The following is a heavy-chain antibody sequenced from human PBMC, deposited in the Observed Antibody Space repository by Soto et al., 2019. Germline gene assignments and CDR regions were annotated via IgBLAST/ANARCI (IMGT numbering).Heavy chain of an antibody. Sequence: ASVKVSCKAPGDTCTSYYLNWVLQAPGQGLEWMGVINPHGGSTKYAQKFQGRVTMTRDTSRSTVYMELRSLRSDDTAIYYCARSSGGNFGIIIEGSNWFDPWGQGTLVTVSS. D-gene: IGHD3-3*01. V-gene: IGHV1-46*01. CDR2: INPHGGST. CDR3: ARSSGGNFGIIIEGSNWFDP. J-gene: IGHJ5*02. CDR1: GDTCTSYY.